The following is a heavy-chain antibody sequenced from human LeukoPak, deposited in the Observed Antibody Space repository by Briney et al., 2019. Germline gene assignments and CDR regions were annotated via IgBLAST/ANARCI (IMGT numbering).Heavy chain of an antibody. V-gene: IGHV1-2*02. CDR1: GYTFTGYY. D-gene: IGHD1-26*01. Sequence: GASVKVSCKASGYTFTGYYMHWVRQAPGQGLEWMGWINPNSGGTNYAQKFQGRVTMTRDTSISTAYMELSRLRSDDTAVYYCARGWSGSYYSNYYYYMDVWGKGTTVTVSS. CDR3: ARGWSGSYYSNYYYYMDV. J-gene: IGHJ6*03. CDR2: INPNSGGT.